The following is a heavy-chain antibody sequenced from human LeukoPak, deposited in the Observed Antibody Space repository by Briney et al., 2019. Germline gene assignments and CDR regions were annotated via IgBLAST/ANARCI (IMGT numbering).Heavy chain of an antibody. Sequence: PSETLSLTCAVYGGSFSGYYWSWIRQPPGKGLEWIGEINHSGSTNYNPSLKSRVTISVDTSKNQFSLKLSSVTAADTAVYYCARATNRITIFGVVIHRPIDYWGQGTLVTVSS. CDR3: ARATNRITIFGVVIHRPIDY. D-gene: IGHD3-3*01. V-gene: IGHV4-34*01. J-gene: IGHJ4*02. CDR2: INHSGST. CDR1: GGSFSGYY.